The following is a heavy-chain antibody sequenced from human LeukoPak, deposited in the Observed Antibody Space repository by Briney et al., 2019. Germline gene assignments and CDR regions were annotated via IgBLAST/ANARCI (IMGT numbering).Heavy chain of an antibody. J-gene: IGHJ3*02. CDR1: GYSFTGYY. CDR3: ASSGGLDAFDI. D-gene: IGHD5-12*01. V-gene: IGHV1-2*02. CDR2: INPNSGGT. Sequence: GASVKVSCKASGYSFTGYYMHWVRQAPGQGLEWMGWINPNSGGTDYAQMLQGRVTMTRDTSITTAYMELSSLRSDDTAVYYCASSGGLDAFDIWGQGTMVTVSS.